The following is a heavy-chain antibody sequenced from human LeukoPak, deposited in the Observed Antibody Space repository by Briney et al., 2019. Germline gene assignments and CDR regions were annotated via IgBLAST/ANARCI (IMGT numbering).Heavy chain of an antibody. CDR3: ARKTASGPFDC. J-gene: IGHJ4*02. V-gene: IGHV3-11*01. CDR1: GLTFTDYY. CDR2: ISTSGTNI. Sequence: GGSLRLSCAASGLTFTDYYMTWIRQAPGKGLEWVSYISTSGTNIYYADSVKGRFTISRDNTRKSLYLQINNLRAEDTAVYYCARKTASGPFDCWGQGTLVTVAS.